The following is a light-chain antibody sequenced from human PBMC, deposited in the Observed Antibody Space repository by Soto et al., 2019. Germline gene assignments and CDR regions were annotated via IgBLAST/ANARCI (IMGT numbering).Light chain of an antibody. CDR3: QQRSN. CDR2: GTS. CDR1: ERIYSAY. V-gene: IGKV3D-20*02. Sequence: EVVLTQSPGTLSLSRGERATLSCRASERIYSAYLGWYQQKPGQAPRLLIYGTSSRATGIPDRFSGSGSGTDFTLTISRLEPEDFAVYYCQQRSNFGQGTRLEIK. J-gene: IGKJ5*01.